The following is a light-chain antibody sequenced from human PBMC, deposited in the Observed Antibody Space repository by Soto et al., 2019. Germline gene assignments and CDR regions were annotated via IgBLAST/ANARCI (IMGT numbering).Light chain of an antibody. CDR3: QQYNSYSP. CDR1: QSISSW. Sequence: DIQMTQSPSTLSASVGDRVTITCRASQSISSWLAWYQQKPGKAPKLLIYKASSLESGVPSRFSGSGSGTEFPLTISSLQPDDFATYYCQQYNSYSPFGGGTKVEIK. V-gene: IGKV1-5*03. J-gene: IGKJ4*02. CDR2: KAS.